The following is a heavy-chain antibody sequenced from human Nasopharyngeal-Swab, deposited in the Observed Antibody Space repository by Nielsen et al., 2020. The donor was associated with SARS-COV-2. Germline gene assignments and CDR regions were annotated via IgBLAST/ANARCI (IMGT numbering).Heavy chain of an antibody. D-gene: IGHD2-2*01. J-gene: IGHJ6*02. CDR1: GYTFTGYY. CDR3: ARVPRYCSSTSCYAEPCYYYYGMDV. V-gene: IGHV1-2*02. CDR2: INPNSGGT. Sequence: ASVKVSCKASGYTFTGYYMHWVRQAPGQGLEWMGWINPNSGGTNYAQKFQGRVTMTRDTSISTAYMELSRLRSDDTAVYYCARVPRYCSSTSCYAEPCYYYYGMDVWGQGTTVTVSS.